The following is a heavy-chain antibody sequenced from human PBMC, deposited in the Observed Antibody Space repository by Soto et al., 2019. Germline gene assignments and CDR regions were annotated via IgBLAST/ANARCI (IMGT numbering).Heavy chain of an antibody. D-gene: IGHD3-10*01. Sequence: ASVKVSCKASGYTFTSYGISWGRQAPGQGLEWMGWISAYNGNTNYAQKLQGRVTMTTDTSTSTAYMELRSLRSDDTAVYYCARDRRYYYGSGSYQWFDPWGQGTLVTVSS. CDR1: GYTFTSYG. V-gene: IGHV1-18*01. CDR3: ARDRRYYYGSGSYQWFDP. J-gene: IGHJ5*02. CDR2: ISAYNGNT.